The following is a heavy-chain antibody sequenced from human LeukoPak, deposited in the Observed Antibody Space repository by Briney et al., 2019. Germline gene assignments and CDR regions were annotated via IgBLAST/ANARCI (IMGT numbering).Heavy chain of an antibody. D-gene: IGHD3-22*01. J-gene: IGHJ5*02. CDR2: ISSSSSYI. V-gene: IGHV3-21*01. CDR3: ARRWLYGSSGYYWDYNWFDP. CDR1: GFTFSSYS. Sequence: PGGSLRLSCAASGFTFSSYSMNWVRQAPGKGLEWVSSISSSSSYIYYADSVKGRFTISRDNAKNSLYLQMNSLRAEDTAVYYCARRWLYGSSGYYWDYNWFDPWGQGTLVTVSS.